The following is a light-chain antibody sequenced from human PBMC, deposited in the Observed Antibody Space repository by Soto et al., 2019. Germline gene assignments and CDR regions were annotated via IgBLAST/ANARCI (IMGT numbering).Light chain of an antibody. Sequence: EIVLTQSPATLSLSPGERATLSCRASQSVNNYLAWYQQRPGQAPRLLIYDASNRATGNPARFSGSGSGTNFTLTISRLGPEDFAVYDGQHRNNRPFSFGPGTKVDIK. J-gene: IGKJ3*01. V-gene: IGKV3-11*01. CDR1: QSVNNY. CDR2: DAS. CDR3: QHRNNRPFS.